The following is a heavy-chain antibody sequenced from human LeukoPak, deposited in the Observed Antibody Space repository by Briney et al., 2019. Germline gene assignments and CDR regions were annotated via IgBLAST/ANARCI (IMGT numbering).Heavy chain of an antibody. CDR2: IYYSGST. Sequence: SETLSLTCTVPGGSISSYYWSWIRQPPGKGLEWIGYIYYSGSTNYNPSLKSRVTISVDTSKNQFSLKLSSVTAADTAVYYCARGRGYYYDSSGYYAYFDYWGQGTLVTVSS. J-gene: IGHJ4*02. CDR3: ARGRGYYYDSSGYYAYFDY. CDR1: GGSISSYY. V-gene: IGHV4-59*01. D-gene: IGHD3-22*01.